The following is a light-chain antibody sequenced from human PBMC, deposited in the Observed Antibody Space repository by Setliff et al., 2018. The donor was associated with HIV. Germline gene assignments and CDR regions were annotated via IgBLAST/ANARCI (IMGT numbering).Light chain of an antibody. CDR3: GTWDTGLSAPV. J-gene: IGLJ2*01. Sequence: QSALTQPPSVSAAPGEKVTISCSGSSSNIGNNFVSWYQQLPGTAPKLLISDNNKRPSGIPDRFSGSKSGTSATLGITGLQTGDEADYYCGTWDTGLSAPVFGGGTKVTVL. CDR2: DNN. V-gene: IGLV1-51*01. CDR1: SSNIGNNF.